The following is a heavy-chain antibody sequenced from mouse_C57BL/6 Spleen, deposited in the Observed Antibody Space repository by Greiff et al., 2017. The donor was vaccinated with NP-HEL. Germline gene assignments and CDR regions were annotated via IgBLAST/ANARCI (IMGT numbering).Heavy chain of an antibody. D-gene: IGHD2-1*01. J-gene: IGHJ3*01. CDR2: IDPETGGT. CDR3: TRRGLYYGNAWFAY. V-gene: IGHV1-15*01. CDR1: GYTFTDYE. Sequence: VQLQQSGAELVRPGASVTLSCKASGYTFTDYEMHWVKQTPVHGLEWIGAIDPETGGTAYNQKFKGKAILTADKSSSTAYMELRSLTSEDSAVYYCTRRGLYYGNAWFAYWGQGTLVTVSA.